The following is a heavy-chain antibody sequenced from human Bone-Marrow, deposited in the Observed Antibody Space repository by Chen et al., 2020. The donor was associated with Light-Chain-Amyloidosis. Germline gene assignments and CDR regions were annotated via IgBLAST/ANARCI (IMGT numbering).Heavy chain of an antibody. J-gene: IGHJ2*01. CDR3: APALLPPSSLSCSFDL. Sequence: QLQLQESGPGLVRPSETLSLTCTVAGGSISSSTFYWGWIRQAPGKGLEWIGSIWHTGNTHYRSSLPSRVPISVDTSKTEFSLTMTSVTAADTAIYSFAPALLPPSSLSCSFDLLLLFTLVTVSS. D-gene: IGHD3-10*02. CDR2: IWHTGNT. CDR1: GGSISSSTFY. V-gene: IGHV4-39*07.